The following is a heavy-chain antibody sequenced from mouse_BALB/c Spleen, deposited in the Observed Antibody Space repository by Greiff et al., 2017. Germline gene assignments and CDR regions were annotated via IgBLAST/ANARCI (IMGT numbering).Heavy chain of an antibody. CDR1: GFTFSSFG. J-gene: IGHJ2*01. V-gene: IGHV5-17*02. D-gene: IGHD1-2*01. Sequence: EVMLVESGGGLVQPGGSRKLSCAASGFTFSSFGMHWVRQAPEKGLEWVAYISSGSSTIYYADTVKGRFTISRDNPKNTLFLQMTSLRSEDTAMYYCARWYYGPDYWGQGTTLTVSS. CDR3: ARWYYGPDY. CDR2: ISSGSSTI.